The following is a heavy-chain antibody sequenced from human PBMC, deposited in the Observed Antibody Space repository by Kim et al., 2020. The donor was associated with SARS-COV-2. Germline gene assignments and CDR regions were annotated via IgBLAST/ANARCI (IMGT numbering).Heavy chain of an antibody. CDR2: INAGNGDT. J-gene: IGHJ5*02. D-gene: IGHD2-15*01. V-gene: IGHV1-3*01. CDR1: GYTFTSYK. Sequence: ASVKVSCKTSGYTFTSYKMHWVRQAPGRRLEWMGWINAGNGDTMYSQNLRDRVTITKDTSESTAYMELSSLRSEDTAVYYCARAWQLLGDLFDPWCQGTLVSLSS. CDR3: ARAWQLLGDLFDP.